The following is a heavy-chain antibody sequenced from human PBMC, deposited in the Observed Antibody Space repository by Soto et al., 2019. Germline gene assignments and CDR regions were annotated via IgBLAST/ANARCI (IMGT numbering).Heavy chain of an antibody. J-gene: IGHJ4*02. CDR1: GFTFSSYG. CDR3: AKTMTTIGVSSRGRGALIDN. V-gene: IGHV3-30*18. D-gene: IGHD3-22*01. CDR2: ISYEGKNK. Sequence: QVQLVESGGGVVQPGRSLRLSCADSGFTFSSYGMHWVRQAPGKGLEWVSVISYEGKNKYYADSVKGRFTISRDNAENTLSLLMNSLRPEDTAVYYCAKTMTTIGVSSRGRGALIDNWGQGTLVSVSS.